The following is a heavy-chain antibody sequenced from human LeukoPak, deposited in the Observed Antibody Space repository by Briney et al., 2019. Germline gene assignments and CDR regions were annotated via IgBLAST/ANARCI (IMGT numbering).Heavy chain of an antibody. J-gene: IGHJ4*02. CDR1: GFTFSSYG. CDR2: IRYDGSNK. Sequence: PGGSLRLSCAASGFTFSSYGMHWVRQAPGKGLEWVAFIRYDGSNKYYADSVKGRFTISRDNSKNTLYLQMNSLRAEDTAVYYCAKEGGYSYGPFDYWGQGTLVTVSS. CDR3: AKEGGYSYGPFDY. V-gene: IGHV3-30*02. D-gene: IGHD5-18*01.